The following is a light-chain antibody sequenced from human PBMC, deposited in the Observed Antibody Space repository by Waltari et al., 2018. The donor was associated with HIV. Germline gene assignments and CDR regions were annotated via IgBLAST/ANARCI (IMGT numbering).Light chain of an antibody. V-gene: IGLV2-14*01. CDR1: SSDVGGYNY. CDR2: EVS. Sequence: QSALTQPASVSGSPGQSITISCTGTSSDVGGYNYVSWYQQHPGKAPKLRIYEVSNRLSGVSNRLSGSKSGNTASLTISVLQAEDEADYYCSSYTSSSTLSYVFGTGTKVTVL. J-gene: IGLJ1*01. CDR3: SSYTSSSTLSYV.